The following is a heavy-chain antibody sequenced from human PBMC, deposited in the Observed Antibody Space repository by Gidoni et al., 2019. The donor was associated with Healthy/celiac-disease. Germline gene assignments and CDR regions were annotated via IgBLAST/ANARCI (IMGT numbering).Heavy chain of an antibody. D-gene: IGHD3-3*01. J-gene: IGHJ5*02. CDR2: MNPNSGNT. CDR1: GYTFTSYD. CDR3: ARDGRVLRFLEWSPGGWFDP. V-gene: IGHV1-8*01. Sequence: QVQLVQSGAEVKKPGASVKVSCKASGYTFTSYDINWVRQATGQGLEWMGWMNPNSGNTGYAQKFQGRVTMTRNTSISTAYMELSSLRSEDTAVYYCARDGRVLRFLEWSPGGWFDPWGQGTLVTVSS.